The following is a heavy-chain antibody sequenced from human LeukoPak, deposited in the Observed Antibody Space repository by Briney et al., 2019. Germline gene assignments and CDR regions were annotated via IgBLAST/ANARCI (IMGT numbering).Heavy chain of an antibody. D-gene: IGHD3-16*01. CDR3: AKYYDQWPGPWFQH. Sequence: RGSLRLSCAASGFTFSSYSMNWVRQAPGKGLEWVSYISSSSSTIYYADSVKGRFTISRDNAKNSLYLQMNSLRAEDTAVYYCAKYYDQWPGPWFQHWGQGTLVTVSS. CDR2: ISSSSSTI. J-gene: IGHJ1*01. CDR1: GFTFSSYS. V-gene: IGHV3-48*01.